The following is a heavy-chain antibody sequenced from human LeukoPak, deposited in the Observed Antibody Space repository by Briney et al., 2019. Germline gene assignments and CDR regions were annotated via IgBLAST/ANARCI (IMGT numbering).Heavy chain of an antibody. CDR2: MNPSTGNT. CDR3: ARLSETPAFYPGGRYLYLAN. Sequence: GASVKVSCKASGYTFSSYGINWVRQATGQGLEWMGWMNPSTGNTGYAQKFQGRVTMTRDTSTSTAYMELSSLKSEDTAVYYCARLSETPAFYPGGRYLYLANWGQGAQVTVSS. D-gene: IGHD2-8*02. J-gene: IGHJ4*02. V-gene: IGHV1-8*01. CDR1: GYTFSSYG.